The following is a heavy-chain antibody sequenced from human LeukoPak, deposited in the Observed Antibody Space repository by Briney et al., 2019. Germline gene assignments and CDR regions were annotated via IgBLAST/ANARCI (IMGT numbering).Heavy chain of an antibody. J-gene: IGHJ4*02. CDR2: INPNGGST. CDR1: GHTFTTYY. D-gene: IGHD1-26*01. V-gene: IGHV1-46*01. Sequence: ASVKVFCKASGHTFTTYYMHCARHAPGQGLEWMVIINPNGGSTGYAQKFQGRVTMTRDTSTSTVYMELSSLRSEDTAVYYCARDREWELEYYFDYWGQGTLVTVSS. CDR3: ARDREWELEYYFDY.